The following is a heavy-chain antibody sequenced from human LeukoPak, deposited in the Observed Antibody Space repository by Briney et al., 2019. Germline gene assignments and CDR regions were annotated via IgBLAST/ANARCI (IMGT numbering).Heavy chain of an antibody. CDR2: ISSSSSYI. CDR3: ARAYYDFWSGYPLGDYYYMDV. V-gene: IGHV3-21*01. D-gene: IGHD3-3*01. Sequence: GGSLRLSCAASGFTFSSYSMNWVRQAPGKGLEWVSFISSSSSYIYYADSVKGRFTISRDNAKNSLYLQMNSLRAEDTAVYSCARAYYDFWSGYPLGDYYYMDVWGKGTTVTVSS. J-gene: IGHJ6*03. CDR1: GFTFSSYS.